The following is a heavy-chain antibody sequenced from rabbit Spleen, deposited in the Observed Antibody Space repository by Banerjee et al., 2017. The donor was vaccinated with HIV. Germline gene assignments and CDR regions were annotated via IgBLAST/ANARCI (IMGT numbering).Heavy chain of an antibody. J-gene: IGHJ4*01. V-gene: IGHV1S45*01. Sequence: QEQLVESGGGLVKPEGSLKLSCTASGFSFSDKAVMCWVRQAPGKGLEWIACIDTRDGDTDYANWPKGRFTISKTSSTTVTLQMTSLTAADTATYFCATYVDYDGDFNLWGQGTLVTVS. CDR1: GFSFSDKAV. CDR3: ATYVDYDGDFNL. CDR2: IDTRDGDT. D-gene: IGHD2-1*01.